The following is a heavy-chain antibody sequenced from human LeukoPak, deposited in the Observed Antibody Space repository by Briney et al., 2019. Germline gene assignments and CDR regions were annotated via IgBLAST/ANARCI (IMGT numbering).Heavy chain of an antibody. V-gene: IGHV3-30*03. CDR1: GFTFSSYG. Sequence: GRSLRLSCAASGFTFSSYGMHWVRQAPGKGLEWVAVISYDGSKKFYADSVKGRFTISRDNSENTLYLQMNSLRAEDTAVYYCAREYSTGFDPWGQGTLVTVSS. CDR3: AREYSTGFDP. D-gene: IGHD2-15*01. J-gene: IGHJ5*02. CDR2: ISYDGSKK.